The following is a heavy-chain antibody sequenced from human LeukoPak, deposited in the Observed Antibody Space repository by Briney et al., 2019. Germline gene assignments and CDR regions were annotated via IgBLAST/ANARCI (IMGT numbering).Heavy chain of an antibody. V-gene: IGHV1-58*02. J-gene: IGHJ5*02. CDR3: ASIKSNYGRDTNWFDP. CDR2: IVVGSGHT. CDR1: GFTFTSSA. D-gene: IGHD4-11*01. Sequence: AASVKVSCKASGFTFTSSAMQWVRQARGQRLEWIGWIVVGSGHTNYAQKFQERVTITRDMSTSTAYMEVSSLRSEDTAVYYCASIKSNYGRDTNWFDPWGQGTLVTVSS.